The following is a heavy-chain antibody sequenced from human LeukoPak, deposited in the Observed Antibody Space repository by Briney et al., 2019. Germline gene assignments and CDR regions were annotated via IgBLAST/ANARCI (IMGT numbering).Heavy chain of an antibody. D-gene: IGHD4/OR15-4a*01. J-gene: IGHJ4*02. CDR2: IWYDGTNK. CDR3: AKDSWVATKVPSPFDY. CDR1: EFTFSSYG. Sequence: GGSLTLSCAASEFTFSSYGMHWVRQAPGKGLEWVSSIWYDGTNKYYADSVKGRFTISRDNSKKTLYLQMNSLRVEDTAAYYCAKDSWVATKVPSPFDYWGQGTLVTVSS. V-gene: IGHV3-30*02.